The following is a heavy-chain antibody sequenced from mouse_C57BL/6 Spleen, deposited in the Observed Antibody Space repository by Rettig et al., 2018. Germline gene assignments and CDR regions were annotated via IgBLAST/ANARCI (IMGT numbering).Heavy chain of an antibody. Sequence: RGLEWIGRIDPNSGGTKYNEKFKSKATLTVDKPSSTAYMQLSSLTSEDSAVYYCATLTGTAFAYWGQGTLVTVSA. CDR2: IDPNSGGT. D-gene: IGHD4-1*01. V-gene: IGHV1-72*01. CDR3: ATLTGTAFAY. J-gene: IGHJ3*01.